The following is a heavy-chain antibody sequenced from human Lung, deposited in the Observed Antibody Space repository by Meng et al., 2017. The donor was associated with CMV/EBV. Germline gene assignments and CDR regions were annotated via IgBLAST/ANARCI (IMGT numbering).Heavy chain of an antibody. D-gene: IGHD1-26*01. CDR3: ARGSGSDYFGAFDV. J-gene: IGHJ3*01. CDR1: QFTFSRYE. CDR2: IDSPGTTV. Sequence: GGSLRLXCAASQFTFSRYEMNWVRQAPGKGLEWISNIDSPGTTVYYADSVRGRFTISRDNAKNLLFLQMNSLRVDDTAVYYCARGSGSDYFGAFDVWGQGTMVXVSS. V-gene: IGHV3-48*03.